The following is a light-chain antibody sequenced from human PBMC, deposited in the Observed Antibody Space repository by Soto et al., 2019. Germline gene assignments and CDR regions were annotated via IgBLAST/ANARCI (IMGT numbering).Light chain of an antibody. CDR3: QQYNSYSWT. CDR2: DAS. V-gene: IGKV1-5*01. J-gene: IGKJ1*01. CDR1: QTISSW. Sequence: DIQMTQSPSTLSGSVGDRVTITCRASQTISSWLAWYQQKPGKAPKLLIYDASSLESGVPSRFSGSGSGTEFTFTISSLQPDDFATYYCQQYNSYSWTFGQGTKVDIK.